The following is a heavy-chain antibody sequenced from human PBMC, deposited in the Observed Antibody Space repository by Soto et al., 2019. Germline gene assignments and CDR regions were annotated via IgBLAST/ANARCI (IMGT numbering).Heavy chain of an antibody. CDR3: AKDRPPYYDSLTGYCNEFDY. D-gene: IGHD3-9*01. CDR1: GFTFSSYA. Sequence: GGSLRLSCAASGFTFSSYAMSWVRQAPGKGLEWVSAISGSGGSTYYADSVKGRFTISRDNSKNTLYLQMNSLRAEDTAVYYCAKDRPPYYDSLTGYCNEFDYWGQGTLVTVSS. V-gene: IGHV3-23*01. CDR2: ISGSGGST. J-gene: IGHJ4*02.